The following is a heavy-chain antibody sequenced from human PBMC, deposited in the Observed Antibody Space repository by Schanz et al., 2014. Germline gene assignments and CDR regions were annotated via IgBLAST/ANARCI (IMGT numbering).Heavy chain of an antibody. J-gene: IGHJ2*01. CDR1: GYVFTAYY. D-gene: IGHD1-1*01. Sequence: QGHLVQSGAEVKEPGASVQVSCKASGYVFTAYYMHWVRQAPGQGLEWMGVTNPNGGAEFAQKFQGRISMTRDTSTTTFYMELSSLTSDDTAVYFCARDVGRPGHFWYFDLWGQGSLVPVSS. CDR2: TNPNGGA. CDR3: ARDVGRPGHFWYFDL. V-gene: IGHV1-2*02.